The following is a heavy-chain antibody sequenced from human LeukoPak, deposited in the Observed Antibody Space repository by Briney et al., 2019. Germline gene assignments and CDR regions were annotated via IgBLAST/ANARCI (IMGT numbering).Heavy chain of an antibody. V-gene: IGHV7-4-1*02. Sequence: ASVKVSCKASGYTFTSYAMNWVRQAPGQGLEWMGWINTNTGNPTYAQGFTGRFVFSLDTSVSTAYLQISSLKAEDTAVYYRARDSYDYGGNPYFDYWGQGTLVTVSS. CDR1: GYTFTSYA. CDR3: ARDSYDYGGNPYFDY. D-gene: IGHD4-23*01. J-gene: IGHJ4*02. CDR2: INTNTGNP.